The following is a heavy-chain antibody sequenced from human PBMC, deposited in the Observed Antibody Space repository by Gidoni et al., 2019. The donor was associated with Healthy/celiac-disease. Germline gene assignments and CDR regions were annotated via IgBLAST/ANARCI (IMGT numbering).Heavy chain of an antibody. V-gene: IGHV3-23*01. CDR1: GFTFSSYA. CDR3: ATAPRKGDFWSGYSYGMDV. Sequence: DVQLLESGGGLVQPGGSLRLSCAAYGFTFSSYAMSWVRQAPGKGLEWLAAISGSGGSTYNADAGKGRYTIYRDNAKNTLYRQMNSLRAEDTAVYYCATAPRKGDFWSGYSYGMDVWGQGTTVTVSS. D-gene: IGHD3-3*01. CDR2: ISGSGGST. J-gene: IGHJ6*02.